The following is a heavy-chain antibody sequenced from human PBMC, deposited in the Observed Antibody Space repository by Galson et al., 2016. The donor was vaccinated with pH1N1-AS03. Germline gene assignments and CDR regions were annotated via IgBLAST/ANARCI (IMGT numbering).Heavy chain of an antibody. J-gene: IGHJ6*02. CDR3: STDETFYYYYGIDV. CDR1: GFTFSNAW. Sequence: SLRLSCAASGFTFSNAWMTWVRQAPGKGLEWAGRIKSKSDGGTTDYAAPVKARFTISRDDSKNTLYLQMNSLKTEDTAVYYCSTDETFYYYYGIDVWGRGTTVTVSS. V-gene: IGHV3-15*01. CDR2: IKSKSDGGTT.